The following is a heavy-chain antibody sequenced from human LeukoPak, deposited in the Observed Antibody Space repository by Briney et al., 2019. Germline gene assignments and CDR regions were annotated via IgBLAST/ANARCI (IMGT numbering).Heavy chain of an antibody. Sequence: ASVKVSCKASGYTFTSYAMNWVRHAPGQGHEWMGWISSYNGNTNYAQKLQGRVTMTTDTSTSTAYMELRSLRSDDTAVYYCARWAQPYHYYYMDVWGKGTTVTISS. CDR2: ISSYNGNT. V-gene: IGHV1-18*01. CDR1: GYTFTSYA. J-gene: IGHJ6*03. CDR3: ARWAQPYHYYYMDV.